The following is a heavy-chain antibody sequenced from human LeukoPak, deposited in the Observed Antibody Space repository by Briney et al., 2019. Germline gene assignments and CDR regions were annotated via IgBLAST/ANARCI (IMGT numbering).Heavy chain of an antibody. D-gene: IGHD3-3*01. CDR1: GGTFSSYT. V-gene: IGHV1-69*04. J-gene: IGHJ5*02. CDR2: IIPILGIA. CDR3: ARDTKDLGFDP. Sequence: SVKVSCKASGGTFSSYTISWVRQAPGQGLEWMGRIIPILGIANYAQKFQGRVTITADKSTSTAYMELSSLRSEDTAVYYCARDTKDLGFDPWGRGILVTVSS.